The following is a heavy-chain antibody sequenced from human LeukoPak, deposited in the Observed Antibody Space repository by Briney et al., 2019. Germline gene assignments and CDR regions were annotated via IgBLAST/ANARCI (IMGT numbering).Heavy chain of an antibody. V-gene: IGHV4-61*02. CDR2: IYTSGST. Sequence: SQTLSLTCTVSGGSISSCSYYWTWIRQPAGKGLEWIGRIYTSGSTNYNPSLRSRVTISLDTSNNQFSLNLHSVTAADTAVYYCTIQLGLLAGLDSWGQGTRVTVSS. D-gene: IGHD6-19*01. CDR1: GGSISSCSYY. CDR3: TIQLGLLAGLDS. J-gene: IGHJ4*02.